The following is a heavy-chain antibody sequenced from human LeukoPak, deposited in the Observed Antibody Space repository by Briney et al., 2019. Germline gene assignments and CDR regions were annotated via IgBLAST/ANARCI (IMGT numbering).Heavy chain of an antibody. CDR3: ARDKIAFGEYHYYYMDV. J-gene: IGHJ6*03. CDR1: GGSISGYY. D-gene: IGHD3-10*01. CDR2: IYYNGNT. Sequence: NSSETLSLTCTVSGGSISGYYWSWIRQPPGKGLEWIGYIYYNGNTNYNPFLKGRVTISVDTSKNQFSLKLSSVTAADTAVYYCARDKIAFGEYHYYYMDVWGKGTTVTVSS. V-gene: IGHV4-59*01.